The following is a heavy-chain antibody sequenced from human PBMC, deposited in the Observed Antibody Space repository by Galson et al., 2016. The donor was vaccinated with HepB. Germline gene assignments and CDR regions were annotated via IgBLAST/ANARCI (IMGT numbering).Heavy chain of an antibody. CDR1: GGSISSGDYY. J-gene: IGHJ4*02. CDR3: ARGDDILTGTYYFDY. CDR2: IYYSGST. V-gene: IGHV4-30-4*01. Sequence: LSLTCTVSGGSISSGDYYWRWIRQPPGKGLEWIGYIYYSGSTYYNPSLKSRVTISVDTFKNQFSLKLSSVTAADTAVYYCARGDDILTGTYYFDYWGQGTLVTVSS. D-gene: IGHD3-9*01.